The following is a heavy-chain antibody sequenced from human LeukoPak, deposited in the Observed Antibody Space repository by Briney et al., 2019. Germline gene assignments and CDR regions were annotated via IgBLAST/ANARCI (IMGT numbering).Heavy chain of an antibody. CDR1: GFTFSSYA. CDR2: ISGSGGST. D-gene: IGHD2-2*01. Sequence: GGSLKLSCAASGFTFSSYAMSWVRQAPGKGLEWVSAISGSGGSTYYADSVKGRFTISRDNSKNTLYLQMNSLRAEDTAVYYCAKAGGEVVPAAPDYWGQGTLVTVSS. CDR3: AKAGGEVVPAAPDY. V-gene: IGHV3-23*01. J-gene: IGHJ4*02.